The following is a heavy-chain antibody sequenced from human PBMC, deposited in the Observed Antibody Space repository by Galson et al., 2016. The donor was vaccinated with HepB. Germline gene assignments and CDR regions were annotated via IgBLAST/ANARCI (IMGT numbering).Heavy chain of an antibody. V-gene: IGHV3-23*01. J-gene: IGHJ4*02. CDR3: EGGTAWHHFNF. CDR2: INVNGETT. Sequence: SLRLSCAASGFSISSYAMRWVRQAPGKGLEWVSSINVNGETTYYADSVKGRFTISRDNSKNTLYLQMSSLRVEDAAIYFCEGGTAWHHFNFWGQGSLVIVSS. CDR1: GFSISSYA. D-gene: IGHD1-26*01.